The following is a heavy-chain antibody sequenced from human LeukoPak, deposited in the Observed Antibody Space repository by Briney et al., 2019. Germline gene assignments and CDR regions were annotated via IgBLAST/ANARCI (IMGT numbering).Heavy chain of an antibody. Sequence: GESLKISCKSSGYSFTTYWIGWVRQMPGKGLEWMGIVYPSDSDTRYSPSFQGQVTISGDKSISTAYLQWSSLKASDTAMYYCATTTVTTGSPFDYWGQGTLVTVSS. CDR1: GYSFTTYW. CDR2: VYPSDSDT. J-gene: IGHJ4*02. D-gene: IGHD4-11*01. V-gene: IGHV5-51*01. CDR3: ATTTVTTGSPFDY.